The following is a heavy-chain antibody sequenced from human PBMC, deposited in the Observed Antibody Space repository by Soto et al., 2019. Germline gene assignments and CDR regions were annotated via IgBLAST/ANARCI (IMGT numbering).Heavy chain of an antibody. Sequence: PGGFLRHCCVAAGFPFSNAWINLVRQDQGKGLEWVGRVKSKTDGGSSDYAAAVKGRFAVSRDDSRHIVYLQMNSLKIEDTGVYYCTTDSRTTLPEIRFDYWGHGTQVTVSS. V-gene: IGHV3-15*07. J-gene: IGHJ4*01. D-gene: IGHD1-26*01. CDR2: VKSKTDGGSS. CDR3: TTDSRTTLPEIRFDY. CDR1: GFPFSNAW.